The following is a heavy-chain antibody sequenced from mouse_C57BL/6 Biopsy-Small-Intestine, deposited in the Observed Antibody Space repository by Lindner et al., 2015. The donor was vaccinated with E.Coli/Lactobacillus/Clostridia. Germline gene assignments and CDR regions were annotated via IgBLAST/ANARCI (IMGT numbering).Heavy chain of an antibody. J-gene: IGHJ1*01. V-gene: IGHV1-7*01. CDR2: INPSSGYT. Sequence: VQLQESGAELAKPGASVKMSCKASGYTFTSYWMHWVKQRPGQGLEWIGYINPSSGYTEYNQKFKDKATLTAGKSSSTAYMQLSSLTSEDSAVYYCARSGSNYVRSYWYFDVWGAGTTVTVSS. CDR3: ARSGSNYVRSYWYFDV. D-gene: IGHD2-5*01. CDR1: GYTFTSYW.